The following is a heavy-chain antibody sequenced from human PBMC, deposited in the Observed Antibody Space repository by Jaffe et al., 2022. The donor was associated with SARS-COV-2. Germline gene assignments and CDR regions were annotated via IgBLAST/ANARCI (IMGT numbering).Heavy chain of an antibody. CDR3: ARYQGGNSGSYHKWLDP. CDR1: GGSTSSYD. D-gene: IGHD1-26*01. J-gene: IGHJ5*02. Sequence: QVHLQESGPGLVKPSETLSLTCSVSGGSTSSYDWSWIRQPPGKGLEWIGYILNSGTTNYNPSLKSRVTISVDTPKNQFSLRLNSVTAADTAVYYCARYQGGNSGSYHKWLDPWGQGTLVTVSS. V-gene: IGHV4-59*01. CDR2: ILNSGTT.